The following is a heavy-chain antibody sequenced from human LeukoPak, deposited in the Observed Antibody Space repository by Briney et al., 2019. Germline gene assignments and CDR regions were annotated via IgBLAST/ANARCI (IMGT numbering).Heavy chain of an antibody. D-gene: IGHD3-3*01. Sequence: PSETLSLTCAVSGGSISSSNWWSWARQPPGKGLEWIGEIYHSGSTNYNPSLKSRVTISVDKSKNQFSLKLSSVTAADTAVYYCARDLYSDYDFWSGSNNWFDPWGQGTLVTVSS. V-gene: IGHV4-4*02. CDR1: GGSISSSNW. CDR2: IYHSGST. CDR3: ARDLYSDYDFWSGSNNWFDP. J-gene: IGHJ5*02.